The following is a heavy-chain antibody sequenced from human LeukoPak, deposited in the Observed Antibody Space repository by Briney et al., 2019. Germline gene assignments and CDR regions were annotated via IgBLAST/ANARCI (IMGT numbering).Heavy chain of an antibody. Sequence: ASVKVSCKASGYTFTDYYMHWVRQATGQGLEWMGTINPSDGSTNYAQKFQGRVTMTRDTSTSTVYMEVSSLRSEDTAVYYCVTFHRWDAFDFWGQGTLVTVSS. CDR2: INPSDGST. J-gene: IGHJ3*01. CDR3: VTFHRWDAFDF. CDR1: GYTFTDYY. D-gene: IGHD1-20*01. V-gene: IGHV1-46*01.